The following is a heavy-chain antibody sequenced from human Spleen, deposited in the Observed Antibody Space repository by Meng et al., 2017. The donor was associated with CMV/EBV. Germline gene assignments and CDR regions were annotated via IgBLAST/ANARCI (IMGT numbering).Heavy chain of an antibody. V-gene: IGHV3-74*01. D-gene: IGHD2/OR15-2a*01. J-gene: IGHJ3*02. CDR1: GFTFRSHA. CDR3: ARTLFNSWDAFDI. Sequence: GESLKISCAASGFTFRSHALNWVRQTSGKGLVWVSRIDSDGTNTNYADSVKGRFTISRDNAKNTLYLQMNSLRAEDTAVYYCARTLFNSWDAFDIWGQGTMVTVSS. CDR2: IDSDGTNT.